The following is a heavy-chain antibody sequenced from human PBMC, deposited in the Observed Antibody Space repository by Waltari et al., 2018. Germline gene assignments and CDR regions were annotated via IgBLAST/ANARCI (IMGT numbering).Heavy chain of an antibody. Sequence: QVQLVQSGAEVKKPGASVKVSCKVSGYTLTELSMHWVRQAPGKGLEWMGGVDTEDGETIYAEKCQGRVTMTEDTSTDTAYMELSSLRSEDTAVYYGATVLYDSSRGFDYWGQGTLVTVSS. CDR3: ATVLYDSSRGFDY. V-gene: IGHV1-24*01. CDR2: VDTEDGET. J-gene: IGHJ4*02. D-gene: IGHD3-16*01. CDR1: GYTLTELS.